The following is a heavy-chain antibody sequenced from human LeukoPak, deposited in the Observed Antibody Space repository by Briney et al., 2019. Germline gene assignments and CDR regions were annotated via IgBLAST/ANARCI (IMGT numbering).Heavy chain of an antibody. CDR2: IYYSGST. Sequence: PSETLSLTCTVSGGSISSGGYSWTWIRQHPGKGLEWIGYIYYSGSTYYNPSLKSRITISVDTSKNQFSLKLSSVTAADTAVYYCARSWYSSSWYGYYGMDVWGQGTTVTVSS. V-gene: IGHV4-31*03. J-gene: IGHJ6*02. D-gene: IGHD6-13*01. CDR1: GGSISSGGYS. CDR3: ARSWYSSSWYGYYGMDV.